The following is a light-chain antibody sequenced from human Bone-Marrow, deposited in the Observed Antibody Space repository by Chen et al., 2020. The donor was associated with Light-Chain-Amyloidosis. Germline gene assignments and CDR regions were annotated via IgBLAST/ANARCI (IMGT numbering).Light chain of an antibody. CDR1: QSVNSY. CDR2: DTS. J-gene: IGKJ4*01. CDR3: QQRRNWPLT. Sequence: EIVFTQSPATLSLSPGERATLSGRASQSVNSYLAWYQQKPGQAPRLLIYDTSNRATGIPARFSGRGSGTDFTLTISSLEPEDFAVYYCQQRRNWPLTVGGETKVEIK. V-gene: IGKV3-11*01.